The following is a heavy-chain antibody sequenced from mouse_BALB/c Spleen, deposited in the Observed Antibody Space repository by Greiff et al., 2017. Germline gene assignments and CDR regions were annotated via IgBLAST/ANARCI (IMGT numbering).Heavy chain of an antibody. D-gene: IGHD4-1*02. CDR2: INPSSGYT. J-gene: IGHJ3*01. CDR3: AQLVFAY. V-gene: IGHV1-4*02. CDR1: GYTFTSYT. Sequence: VKLVESAAELARPGASVKMSCKASGYTFTSYTMHWVKQRPGQGLEWIGYINPSSGYTEYNQKFKDKTTLTADKSSSTAYMQLSSLTSEDSAVYYCAQLVFAYWGQGTLVTVSA.